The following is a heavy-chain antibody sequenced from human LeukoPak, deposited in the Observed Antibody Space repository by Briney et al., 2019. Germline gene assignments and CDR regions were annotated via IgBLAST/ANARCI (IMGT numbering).Heavy chain of an antibody. V-gene: IGHV3-23*01. CDR2: ISGSGGST. CDR1: GFTFSSYA. Sequence: GGSLRLSCAASGFTFSSYAMSWVRQAPGKGLEWVSAISGSGGSTYYADSVKGRFTISRDNSKNTLYLQMNSLRAEDTAVYYCAKGIVGCSSTSCYCDYWGQGTLVTVSS. CDR3: AKGIVGCSSTSCYCDY. J-gene: IGHJ4*02. D-gene: IGHD2-2*01.